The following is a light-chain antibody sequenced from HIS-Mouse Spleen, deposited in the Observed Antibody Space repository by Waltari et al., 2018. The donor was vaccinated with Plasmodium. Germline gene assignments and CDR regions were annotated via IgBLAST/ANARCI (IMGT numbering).Light chain of an antibody. J-gene: IGLJ3*02. Sequence: SYELPPPPSASVSPGPTARTTCSGDALPKQYAYCYQQKTGQAPVLVIYKDSERPSGVPERFSGSSSGTTVTLTISGVQAEDEADYYCQSADSSGTPNWVFGGGTKLTVL. CDR1: ALPKQY. V-gene: IGLV3-25*03. CDR2: KDS. CDR3: QSADSSGTPNWV.